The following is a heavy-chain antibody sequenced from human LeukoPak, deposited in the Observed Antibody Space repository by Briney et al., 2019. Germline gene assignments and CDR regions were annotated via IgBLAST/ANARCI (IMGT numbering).Heavy chain of an antibody. V-gene: IGHV3-53*01. D-gene: IGHD3-10*01. CDR3: ARDPYYYDSGSFAAFDI. Sequence: GGSLRLSCTVSGFTVSSNSMSWVRQAPGKGLEWVSFIYSAGSTHYSDSVKGRFTISIDNAKNSLYLQMNSLRAEDTAVYYCARDPYYYDSGSFAAFDIWGQGTMVTVSS. J-gene: IGHJ3*02. CDR2: IYSAGST. CDR1: GFTVSSNS.